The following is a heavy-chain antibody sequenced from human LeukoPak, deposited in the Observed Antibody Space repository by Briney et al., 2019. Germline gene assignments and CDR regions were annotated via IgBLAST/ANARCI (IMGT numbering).Heavy chain of an antibody. D-gene: IGHD3-22*01. CDR1: GFTFDDYA. CDR2: ISWNSGSI. J-gene: IGHJ4*02. Sequence: GGSLRLSCAASGFTFDDYAMHWVRQAPGKGLEWVSGISWNSGSIGYADSVKGRFTISRDSAKNSLYLQMNSLRAEDTALYYCAKLDSSGYTDFDYWGQGTLVTVSS. CDR3: AKLDSSGYTDFDY. V-gene: IGHV3-9*01.